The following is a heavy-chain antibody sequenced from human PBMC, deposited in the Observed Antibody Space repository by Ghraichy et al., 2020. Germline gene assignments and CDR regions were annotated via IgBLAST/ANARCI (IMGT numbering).Heavy chain of an antibody. Sequence: SQTLSLTCTVSGGSISSYYWSWIRQPPGKGLEWIGYIYYSGSTNYNPSLKSRVTISVDTSKNQFSLKLSSVTAADTAVYYCASAFRELPPLKKGLEFDYWGQGTLVTVSS. CDR2: IYYSGST. V-gene: IGHV4-59*01. J-gene: IGHJ4*02. D-gene: IGHD1-26*01. CDR3: ASAFRELPPLKKGLEFDY. CDR1: GGSISSYY.